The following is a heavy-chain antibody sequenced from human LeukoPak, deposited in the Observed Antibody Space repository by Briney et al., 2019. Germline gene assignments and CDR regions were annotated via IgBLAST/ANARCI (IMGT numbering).Heavy chain of an antibody. V-gene: IGHV3-23*01. CDR2: MSDSGGTT. J-gene: IGHJ6*02. CDR1: GVSFSSYA. CDR3: AKELMYYYGSGYGYGIDV. Sequence: GGSLRLSCAASGVSFSSYAMSWVRQAPGKGLEWVSTMSDSGGTTYYADSVKGRFIISRDSSKNTMYLQMNSLRAEDTAIYYCAKELMYYYGSGYGYGIDVWGQGTTVTVSS. D-gene: IGHD3-10*01.